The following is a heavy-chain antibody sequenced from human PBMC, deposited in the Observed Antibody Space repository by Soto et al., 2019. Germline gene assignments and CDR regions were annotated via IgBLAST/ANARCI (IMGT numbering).Heavy chain of an antibody. J-gene: IGHJ4*02. Sequence: GGSLRLSCAASGFTFSSYAMNWVRQAPGEGLEWVSVIRGGGGSTYYADSVKGRFTTFRDNSNNTLYLLVSSLRAEDTAVYYCAKTSQKGCSGGSCFFPFDYWGQGILVTVSS. CDR3: AKTSQKGCSGGSCFFPFDY. V-gene: IGHV3-23*01. D-gene: IGHD2-15*01. CDR1: GFTFSSYA. CDR2: IRGGGGST.